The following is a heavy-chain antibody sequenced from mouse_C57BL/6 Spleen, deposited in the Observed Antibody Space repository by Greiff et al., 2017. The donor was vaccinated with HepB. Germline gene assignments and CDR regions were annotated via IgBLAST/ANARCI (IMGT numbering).Heavy chain of an antibody. V-gene: IGHV5-17*01. CDR2: ISSGSSTI. CDR1: GFTFSDYG. D-gene: IGHD1-1*01. J-gene: IGHJ4*01. CDR3: ARTVVAHYAMDY. Sequence: EVQVVESGGGLVKPGGSLKLSCAASGFTFSDYGMHWVRQAPEKGLEWVAYISSGSSTIYYADTVKGRFTISRDNAKNTLFLQMTSLRSEDTAMYYCARTVVAHYAMDYWGQGTSVTVSS.